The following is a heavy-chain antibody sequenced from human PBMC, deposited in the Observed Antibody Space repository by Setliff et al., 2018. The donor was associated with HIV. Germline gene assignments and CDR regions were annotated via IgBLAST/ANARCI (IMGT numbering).Heavy chain of an antibody. J-gene: IGHJ3*02. CDR2: MNPNSGNT. CDR1: GYTFTSYD. Sequence: ASVKVSCKASGYTFTSYDINWVRQATGQGLEWMGWMNPNSGNTGYAQKFQGRVTITADESTSTAYMELSSLRSEDTAVYYCARCSVGWSREEHPRPDGALHIWGQGSMVTVS. V-gene: IGHV1-8*01. CDR3: ARCSVGWSREEHPRPDGALHI. D-gene: IGHD3-3*01.